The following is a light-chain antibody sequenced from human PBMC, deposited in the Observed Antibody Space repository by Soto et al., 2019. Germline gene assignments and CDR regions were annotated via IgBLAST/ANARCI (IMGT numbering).Light chain of an antibody. CDR3: TSYAGSNTVV. V-gene: IGLV2-8*01. CDR1: SSDVGGTNF. J-gene: IGLJ2*01. Sequence: QSVLTQPPSASASPGQSVTISCTGTSSDVGGTNFVSWYQQHPGRVPKLLIYEVRQRPSGVPDRFSGSKSGNTASLTVSGLQADDEATYYCTSYAGSNTVVFGGGTKLTVL. CDR2: EVR.